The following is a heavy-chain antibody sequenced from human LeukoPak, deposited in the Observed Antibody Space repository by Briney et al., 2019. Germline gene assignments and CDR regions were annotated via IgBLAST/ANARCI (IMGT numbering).Heavy chain of an antibody. CDR2: ISAYNGNT. D-gene: IGHD2-8*01. CDR1: GYTFTSYG. V-gene: IGHV1-18*01. CDR3: ATDLICSNGICHKGNGFDI. J-gene: IGHJ3*02. Sequence: ASVKVSCKASGYTFTSYGISWVRQAPGQGLEWMGWISAYNGNTNYAQKLQGRVSMTEDTSTDTGYMELSSLTSEDTAVYFCATDLICSNGICHKGNGFDIWGQGTLVAVSS.